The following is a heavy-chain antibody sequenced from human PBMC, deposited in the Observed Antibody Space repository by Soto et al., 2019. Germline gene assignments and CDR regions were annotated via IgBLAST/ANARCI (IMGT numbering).Heavy chain of an antibody. CDR2: IYYTGNT. CDR1: GGSISSGGTGSY. J-gene: IGHJ4*02. Sequence: LSLTCTVSGGSISSGGTGSYWTWIRQLPGKGLEWIGYIYYTGNTYYNPSLKSRPTISIDASENQFSLKLTSVTAADTAVYFCASGHDAYKVRYWGQGTLVTVSS. V-gene: IGHV4-31*03. D-gene: IGHD1-1*01. CDR3: ASGHDAYKVRY.